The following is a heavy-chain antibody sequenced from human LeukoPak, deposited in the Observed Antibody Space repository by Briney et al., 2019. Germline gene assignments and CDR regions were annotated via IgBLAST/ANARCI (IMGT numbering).Heavy chain of an antibody. Sequence: GASVKVSCKASGYTFTSYDINWVRQATGQGLEWMGWINPNSGGTNYAQKFQGWVTMTRDTSISTAYMELSRLRSDDTAVYYCARDLSGSYDYWGQGTLVTVSS. V-gene: IGHV1-2*04. J-gene: IGHJ4*02. D-gene: IGHD1-26*01. CDR3: ARDLSGSYDY. CDR1: GYTFTSYD. CDR2: INPNSGGT.